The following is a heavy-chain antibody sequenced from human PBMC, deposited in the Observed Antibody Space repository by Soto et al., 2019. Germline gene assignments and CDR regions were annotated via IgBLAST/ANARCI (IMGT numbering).Heavy chain of an antibody. CDR3: ARRKTYYDILTGYKADWFDP. J-gene: IGHJ5*02. CDR1: GGSISSYY. V-gene: IGHV4-59*08. CDR2: IYYSGST. D-gene: IGHD3-9*01. Sequence: SETLSLTCTVSGGSISSYYWSWIRQPPGKGLEWIGYIYYSGSTNYNPSLKSRVTISVDTSKNQFSLKLSSVTAADTAVYYCARRKTYYDILTGYKADWFDPWGQGTLVTVSS.